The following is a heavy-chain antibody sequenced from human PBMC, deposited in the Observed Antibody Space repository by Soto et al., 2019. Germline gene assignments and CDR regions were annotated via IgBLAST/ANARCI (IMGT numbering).Heavy chain of an antibody. J-gene: IGHJ6*02. CDR1: GGSFSGYY. CDR3: ARKGVYGSGSYYKHYGMDV. V-gene: IGHV4-34*01. CDR2: INHSGST. D-gene: IGHD3-10*01. Sequence: PSETLSLTCAVYGGSFSGYYWSWIRQPPGKGLEWIGEINHSGSTNYNPSLKSRVTISVDTSKNQFSLKLSSVTAADTAVYYCARKGVYGSGSYYKHYGMDVWGQGTTVTVSS.